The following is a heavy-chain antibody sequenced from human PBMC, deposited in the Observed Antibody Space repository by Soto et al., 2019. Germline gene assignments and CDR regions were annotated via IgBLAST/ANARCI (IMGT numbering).Heavy chain of an antibody. Sequence: SETLSLTCTVSSGSISSSNWWSWVRQPPGRGLEWIGELYHNGGTNYNPSLKSRVTISVDKSKNQFSLKLNSVTAADTAVYYCARPTKEGAAFDIWGRGTMVTVSS. CDR2: LYHNGGT. CDR1: SGSISSSNW. CDR3: ARPTKEGAAFDI. V-gene: IGHV4-4*02. J-gene: IGHJ3*02. D-gene: IGHD1-1*01.